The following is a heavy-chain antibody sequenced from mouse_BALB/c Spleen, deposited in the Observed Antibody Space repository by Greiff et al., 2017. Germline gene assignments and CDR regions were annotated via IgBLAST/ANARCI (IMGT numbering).Heavy chain of an antibody. CDR2: INSNGGST. D-gene: IGHD2-3*01. CDR1: GFSFSSYC. CDR3: ARDDGLTWFAY. V-gene: IGHV5-6-3*01. J-gene: IGHJ3*01. Sequence: EVQRVESGGGLVQPGGSLKLSCAASGFSFSSYCMSWVRQTPDKRLELVATINSNGGSTYYPDSVKGRFTISRDNAKNTLYLQMSSLKSEDTAMYYCARDDGLTWFAYWGQGTLVTVSA.